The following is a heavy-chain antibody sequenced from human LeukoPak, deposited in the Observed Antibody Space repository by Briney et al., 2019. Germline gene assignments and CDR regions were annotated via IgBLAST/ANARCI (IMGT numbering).Heavy chain of an antibody. Sequence: SETLSLTCAVYGGSFSGYYWSWIRQPPGKGLEWIGEINHSGSTNYNPSLKSRVTVSVDTSKNQFSLKLSSVTAADTAVYYCARGRGFGYWGQRTLVTVSS. CDR1: GGSFSGYY. V-gene: IGHV4-34*01. CDR3: ARGRGFGY. J-gene: IGHJ4*02. D-gene: IGHD3-10*01. CDR2: INHSGST.